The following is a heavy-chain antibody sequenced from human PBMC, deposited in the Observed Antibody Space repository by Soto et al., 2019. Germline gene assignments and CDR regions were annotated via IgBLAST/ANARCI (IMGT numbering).Heavy chain of an antibody. J-gene: IGHJ6*02. Sequence: VAVISYDGSNKYYADSVKGRFTISRDNSKNTLYLQMNSLRAEDTAVYYCARGDLWFGESPFRTYYGMDVWGQGTTVTVSS. CDR3: ARGDLWFGESPFRTYYGMDV. D-gene: IGHD3-10*01. CDR2: ISYDGSNK. V-gene: IGHV3-30-3*01.